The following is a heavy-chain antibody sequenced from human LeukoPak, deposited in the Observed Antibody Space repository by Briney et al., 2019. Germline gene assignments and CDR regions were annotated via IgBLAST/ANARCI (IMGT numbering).Heavy chain of an antibody. CDR1: GGTFSSYA. V-gene: IGHV1-69*06. Sequence: SVKVSCKASGGTFSSYAISWVRQAPGQGLEWMGGIIPIFGTANYAQKFQGRVTITADKSTSAAYMELSSLRSEDTAVFYCARLRRDDYGDYFDYWGQGTLVTVSS. CDR3: ARLRRDDYGDYFDY. J-gene: IGHJ4*02. D-gene: IGHD4-17*01. CDR2: IIPIFGTA.